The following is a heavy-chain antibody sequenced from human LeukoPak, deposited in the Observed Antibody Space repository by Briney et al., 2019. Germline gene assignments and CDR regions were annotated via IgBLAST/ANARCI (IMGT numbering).Heavy chain of an antibody. D-gene: IGHD3-16*01. V-gene: IGHV4-30-4*08. CDR2: IYYSGST. CDR3: AREGGAGAFDI. J-gene: IGHJ3*02. Sequence: SETLSLTCTVSGGSISSYYWSWIRQPPGKGLEWIGYIYYSGSTSYNPSLKSRVTISVDTSKNQFSLKLTSVTAADTAVYYCAREGGAGAFDIWGQGTMVTVSS. CDR1: GGSISSYY.